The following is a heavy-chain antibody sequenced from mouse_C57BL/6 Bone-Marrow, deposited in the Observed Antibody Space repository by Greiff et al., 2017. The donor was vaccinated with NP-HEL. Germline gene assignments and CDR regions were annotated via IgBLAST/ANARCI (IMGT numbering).Heavy chain of an antibody. V-gene: IGHV5-6*02. CDR3: ARHDDSNYFDY. Sequence: EVMLVESGGDLVKPGGSLKLSCAASGFTFSSYGMSWVRQTPDKRLEWVATISSGGSYTYYPDSVKGRFTISRDNAKNTLYLQMSSLKSEDTAMYYCARHDDSNYFDYWGQGTTLTVSS. D-gene: IGHD1-1*01. CDR2: ISSGGSYT. CDR1: GFTFSSYG. J-gene: IGHJ2*01.